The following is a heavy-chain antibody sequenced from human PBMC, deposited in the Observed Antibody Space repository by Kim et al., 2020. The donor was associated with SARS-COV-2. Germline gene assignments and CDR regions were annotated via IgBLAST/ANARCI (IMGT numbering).Heavy chain of an antibody. CDR1: GGSISSSSYY. J-gene: IGHJ4*02. V-gene: IGHV4-39*07. D-gene: IGHD6-6*01. CDR3: AREGGIFSSSSGIDY. CDR2: IYYSGST. Sequence: SETLSLTCTVSGGSISSSSYYWGWIRQPPGKGLEWIGSIYYSGSTYYNPSLKSRVTISVDTSKNQFSLKLSSVTAADTAVYYCAREGGIFSSSSGIDYWGQGTLVTVSS.